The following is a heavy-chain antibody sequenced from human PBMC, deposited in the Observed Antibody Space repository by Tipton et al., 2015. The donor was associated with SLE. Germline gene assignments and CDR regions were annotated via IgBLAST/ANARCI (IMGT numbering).Heavy chain of an antibody. CDR1: GGSISSYH. CDR3: ARASGRNSPD. Sequence: TLSLTCSVSGGSISSYHWSWIRQPPGKGLEWIGDIYYSGSTNYNSSLKSRVTISVDTSKNQFSLNLSSVTAADTAIYYCARASGRNSPDWGQGTLVTVS. J-gene: IGHJ4*02. CDR2: IYYSGST. V-gene: IGHV4-59*01. D-gene: IGHD2-21*01.